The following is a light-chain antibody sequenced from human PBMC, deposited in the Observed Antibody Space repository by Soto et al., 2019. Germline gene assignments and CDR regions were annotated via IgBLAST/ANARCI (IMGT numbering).Light chain of an antibody. J-gene: IGKJ2*01. Sequence: DIQMTQSPSTLSASVGDRVTITCRVSQSISPWLAWYQQKPGKAPKILIYKASSLESGVPSRFSGSDSGTEFTLTISSLQPDDFATYYCQQYKTYSRTFGQGTKLEIK. CDR1: QSISPW. CDR2: KAS. V-gene: IGKV1-5*03. CDR3: QQYKTYSRT.